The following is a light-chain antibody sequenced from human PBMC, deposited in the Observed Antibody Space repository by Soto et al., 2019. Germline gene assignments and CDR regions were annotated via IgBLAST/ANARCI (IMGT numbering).Light chain of an antibody. CDR1: QSVSSTY. CDR2: GAS. V-gene: IGKV3-20*01. Sequence: EVVLTQSPGTLSLSPGERATLSCRASQSVSSTYLAWYQQRPGQAPRLLIYGASTRATDIPDRISGSGSGTDFTLTVSRLEPEDFAVYYCQHYGSTPWSVGQGTKVEIK. J-gene: IGKJ1*01. CDR3: QHYGSTPWS.